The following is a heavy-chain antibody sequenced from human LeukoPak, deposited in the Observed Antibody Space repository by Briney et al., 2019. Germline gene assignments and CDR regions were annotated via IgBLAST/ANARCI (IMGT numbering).Heavy chain of an antibody. CDR2: IYYSGST. J-gene: IGHJ3*02. CDR3: ARKRSDAFDI. V-gene: IGHV4-59*08. CDR1: GGSISSYY. Sequence: SETLSLTCTVSGGSISSYYWSWIRQPPGKGLEWIGYIYYSGSTNYNPSLKSRVTISVDTSKNQFSLKLSSVTAADTAVYYCARKRSDAFDIWGQGTMVTVSS.